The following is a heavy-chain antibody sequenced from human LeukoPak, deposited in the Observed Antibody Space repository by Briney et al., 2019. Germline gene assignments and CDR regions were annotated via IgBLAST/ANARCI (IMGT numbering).Heavy chain of an antibody. D-gene: IGHD3-22*01. J-gene: IGHJ3*01. CDR1: GGSISSYY. V-gene: IGHV4-59*12. CDR3: ARLRVTYYYDRSAYDAFDF. Sequence: SETLSLTCTVSGGSISSYYWSWIRQPPGKGLEWIGYIYYSGSTNYNPSLKSRVTISVDTSKNQFSLKLSSVTAADTAVYYCARLRVTYYYDRSAYDAFDFWGQGTMVTVSS. CDR2: IYYSGST.